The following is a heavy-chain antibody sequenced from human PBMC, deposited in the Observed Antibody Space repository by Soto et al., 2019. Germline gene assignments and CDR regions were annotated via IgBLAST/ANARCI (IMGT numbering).Heavy chain of an antibody. J-gene: IGHJ5*02. CDR2: IYYSGST. CDR1: GGSISSYY. D-gene: IGHD5-12*01. V-gene: IGHV4-59*01. Sequence: SETLSLTCTVSGGSISSYYWSWIRQPPGMGLEWIGYIYYSGSTNYNPSLKSRVTISVDTSKNQFSLKLSSVTAADTAVYYCARDGGGGSGYDYVPRSDPWGQGTLVTVSS. CDR3: ARDGGGGSGYDYVPRSDP.